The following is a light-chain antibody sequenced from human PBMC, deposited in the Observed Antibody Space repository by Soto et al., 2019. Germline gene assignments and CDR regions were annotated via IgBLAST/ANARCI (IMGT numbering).Light chain of an antibody. CDR3: QSYDDSLSVHYV. Sequence: QDVVTQPPSVSGAPGQRVTISCTGSSSNIGSTYDVQWYQQLPGTAPKLLIHGNTDRPSGVPDRFPGSKSGTSASLAITGLQADDEADYYCQSYDDSLSVHYVFGTGTQLTVL. J-gene: IGLJ1*01. CDR1: SSNIGSTYD. CDR2: GNT. V-gene: IGLV1-40*01.